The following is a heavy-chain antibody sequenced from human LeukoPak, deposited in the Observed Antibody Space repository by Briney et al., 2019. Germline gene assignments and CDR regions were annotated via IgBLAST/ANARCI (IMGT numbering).Heavy chain of an antibody. J-gene: IGHJ4*02. CDR3: AKDYSKQWLIFDY. Sequence: GKSLRLSCAASGFTFADYAIHWVRQAPGQGLEWVSGISWNSGSIGYADSVKGRFTISRDNAKNSLYLQMNSLRAEDTALYYCAKDYSKQWLIFDYCCQGTLVTVSS. CDR1: GFTFADYA. CDR2: ISWNSGSI. D-gene: IGHD6-19*01. V-gene: IGHV3-9*01.